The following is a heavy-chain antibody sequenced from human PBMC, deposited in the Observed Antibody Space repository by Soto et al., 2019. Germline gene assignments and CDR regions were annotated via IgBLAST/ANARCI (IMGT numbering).Heavy chain of an antibody. J-gene: IGHJ4*02. V-gene: IGHV1-18*01. CDR2: ISTYNGNT. CDR3: ARDSGSRYSLGYGF. Sequence: QVQLVQSEAEVKKPGASVKVSCKASGYTFTKFAFSWVRQAPGQGLEWMAWISTYNGNTNYSPKFQGRVTLTTDTSTTTAYMELRSLRSDDTAVYYCARDSGSRYSLGYGFWGQGTLVTVSS. D-gene: IGHD5-12*01. CDR1: GYTFTKFA.